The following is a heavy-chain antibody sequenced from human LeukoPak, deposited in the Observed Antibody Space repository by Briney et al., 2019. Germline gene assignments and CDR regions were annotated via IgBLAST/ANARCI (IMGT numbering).Heavy chain of an antibody. CDR2: IYYTGST. J-gene: IGHJ6*03. D-gene: IGHD4-17*01. CDR3: ARSTVTTRLGYYYYMDV. V-gene: IGHV4-39*07. CDR1: GDSISSSTYY. Sequence: SETLSLTCDVSGDSISSSTYYWAWIRQPPGKGLEWVGSIYYTGSTYYNPSLKSRVTISVDTSKNQFSLKLSSVTAADTAVYYCARSTVTTRLGYYYYMDVWGKGTTVTISS.